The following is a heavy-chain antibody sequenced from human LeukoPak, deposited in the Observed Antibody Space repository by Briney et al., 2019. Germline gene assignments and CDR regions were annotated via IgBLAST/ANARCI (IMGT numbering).Heavy chain of an antibody. CDR1: GYTFTGYY. J-gene: IGHJ4*02. V-gene: IGHV1-2*02. D-gene: IGHD2-2*01. CDR3: ARTTYCSTSCRKGFDY. Sequence: ASVKVSCKASGYTFTGYYMHWVRQAPGQGLEWMGWINPNSGGTNYAQKFQGRVTMTRDTSISTAYMELSRLRSDDTAVYYCARTTYCSTSCRKGFDYWGQGTLVTVSS. CDR2: INPNSGGT.